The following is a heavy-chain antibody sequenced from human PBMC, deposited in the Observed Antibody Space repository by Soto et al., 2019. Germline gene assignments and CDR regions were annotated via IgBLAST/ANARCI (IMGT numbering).Heavy chain of an antibody. J-gene: IGHJ3*02. D-gene: IGHD3-16*02. CDR2: ISSNGGST. CDR1: GFTFSSYA. CDR3: ASSSYDYFWGSYRQDAFDI. Sequence: EVQLVESGGGLVQPGGSLRLSCAASGFTFSSYAMHWVRQAPGKGLEYVSAISSNGGSTYYANSVKGRFTISRDNSKNTLYLQMGSLRAEDMAVYYCASSSYDYFWGSYRQDAFDIWGQGTMVTVAS. V-gene: IGHV3-64*01.